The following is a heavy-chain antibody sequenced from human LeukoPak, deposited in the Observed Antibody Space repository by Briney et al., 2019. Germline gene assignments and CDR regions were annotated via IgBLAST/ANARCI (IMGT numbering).Heavy chain of an antibody. CDR3: ASDKRAAAGLRWFYP. D-gene: IGHD6-13*01. CDR1: GYTFTSYG. Sequence: GASVKVSCTASGYTFTSYGISGVRQAPGKGLEWMGWISAKNGSTNNAQKLQGRVTMTTDTSTSTAYMELRSLRSDDTAVYYCASDKRAAAGLRWFYPWGQGTLVTVSS. V-gene: IGHV1-18*01. CDR2: ISAKNGST. J-gene: IGHJ5*02.